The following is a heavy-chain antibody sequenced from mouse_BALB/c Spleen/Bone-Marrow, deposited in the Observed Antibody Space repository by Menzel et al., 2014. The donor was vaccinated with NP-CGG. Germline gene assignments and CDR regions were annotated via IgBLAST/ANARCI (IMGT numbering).Heavy chain of an antibody. CDR3: ARDGNYDGYFDY. D-gene: IGHD2-1*01. V-gene: IGHV3-5*02. Sequence: EVKLVESGPGLVKPSQTVSLTCTVTGISITTGNYRWSWIRQFPGNKLEWIGYIYYSGTITYNPSLTSRTTITRDTSKNQFFLEMNSLTAEDTATYYCARDGNYDGYFDYWGQGTTLTVSS. J-gene: IGHJ2*01. CDR2: IYYSGTI. CDR1: GISITTGNYR.